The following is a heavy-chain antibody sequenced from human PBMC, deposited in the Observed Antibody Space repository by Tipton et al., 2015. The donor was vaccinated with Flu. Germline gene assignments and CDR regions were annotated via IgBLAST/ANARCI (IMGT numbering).Heavy chain of an antibody. CDR3: ARVLGNSYYYGMDV. CDR1: GGSISGDY. V-gene: IGHV4-59*01. Sequence: TLSLTCTVSGGSISGDYWSWIRQPPGQGLEWIGSILYRGIPKYNPSLKSRVSISVDTSKNQFSLQLSSVTAADTAVYYCARVLGNSYYYGMDVWGQGTTVTVSS. J-gene: IGHJ6*02. CDR2: ILYRGIP. D-gene: IGHD3-10*01.